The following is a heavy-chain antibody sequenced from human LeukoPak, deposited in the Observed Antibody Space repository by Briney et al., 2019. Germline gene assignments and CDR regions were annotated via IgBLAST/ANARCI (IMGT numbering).Heavy chain of an antibody. CDR3: ASGLSRDGYNYYFDY. CDR1: GFTVSSNY. CDR2: IYSGGST. J-gene: IGHJ4*02. D-gene: IGHD5-24*01. V-gene: IGHV3-53*04. Sequence: GGSLRLSCAASGFTVSSNYMSWVRQAPGKGLEWVSVIYSGGSTYYADSVKGRFTISRHNSKNTLYLQMNSLRAEDTAVYYCASGLSRDGYNYYFDYWGQGTLVTVSS.